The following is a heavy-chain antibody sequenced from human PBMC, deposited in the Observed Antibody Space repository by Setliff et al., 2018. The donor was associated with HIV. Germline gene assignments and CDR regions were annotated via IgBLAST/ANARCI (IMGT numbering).Heavy chain of an antibody. CDR3: ASHDYYDSSVYYYRFDY. J-gene: IGHJ4*02. V-gene: IGHV5-51*01. D-gene: IGHD3-22*01. Sequence: PGESLKISCKGFGYTFTTYWIGWMRQMPGKGLEWMGIIYPGDSNIKYSPSFQGQVTISADKSISTAYLQWSSLKASDTAMYYCASHDYYDSSVYYYRFDYWGQGTLVTVSS. CDR2: IYPGDSNI. CDR1: GYTFTTYW.